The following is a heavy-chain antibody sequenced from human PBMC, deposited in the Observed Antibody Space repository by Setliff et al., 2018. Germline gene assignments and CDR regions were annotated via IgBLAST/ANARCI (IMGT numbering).Heavy chain of an antibody. J-gene: IGHJ4*02. CDR3: ARGFWSGYFVLDF. CDR2: IYYDDDR. V-gene: IGHV2-5*02. D-gene: IGHD3-3*01. Sequence: SGPTLVNPTQTLTLTCTFSGFSLTTNGVGVGWIRQPPGKALEWLALIYYDDDRRYNPSVKNRLTITKDTSKNQVVLTMTNVDPVDTATYYCARGFWSGYFVLDFWGQGSLVTVSS. CDR1: GFSLTTNGVG.